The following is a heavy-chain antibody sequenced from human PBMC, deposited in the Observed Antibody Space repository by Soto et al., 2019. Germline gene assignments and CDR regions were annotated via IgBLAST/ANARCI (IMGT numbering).Heavy chain of an antibody. CDR2: INHSGST. J-gene: IGHJ5*02. CDR3: ARETYGDYVGYFDP. D-gene: IGHD4-17*01. CDR1: GGSLSGFY. Sequence: SETLSLTCAVYGGSLSGFYWGWNRQPTGKGLEWIGEINHSGSTKYNPSLKSRVTISVDTSKNKFSLKVRSVTAADTAVYYCARETYGDYVGYFDPWGQGIQVTVSS. V-gene: IGHV4-34*01.